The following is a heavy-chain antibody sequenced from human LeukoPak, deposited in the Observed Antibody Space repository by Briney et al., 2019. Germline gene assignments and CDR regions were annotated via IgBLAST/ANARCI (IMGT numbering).Heavy chain of an antibody. Sequence: SETLSLTCAVYGGSFSGYYWSWIRQPPGKGLEWIGEINHSGSTNYNPSLKSRVTISVDTSKNQFSLKLSSVTAADTAVYYCARAGYSSGWYAAYYYYGMDVWGQGTTVTVSS. CDR3: ARAGYSSGWYAAYYYYGMDV. J-gene: IGHJ6*02. D-gene: IGHD6-19*01. CDR1: GGSFSGYY. V-gene: IGHV4-34*01. CDR2: INHSGST.